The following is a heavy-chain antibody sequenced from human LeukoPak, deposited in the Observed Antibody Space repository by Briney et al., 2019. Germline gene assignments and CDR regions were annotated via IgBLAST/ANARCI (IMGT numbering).Heavy chain of an antibody. J-gene: IGHJ4*02. CDR2: IYYSGTT. V-gene: IGHV4-59*01. Sequence: PSGTLSLTCSVSGGSINTYYWTWIRLSPGKGLDWIGYIYYSGTTNYNPSLKSRVSMSVDTSRNQFSLRLSSVTAADTAIYYCARGTVQMGMGERFFDFWGQGTLVTVSS. CDR1: GGSINTYY. D-gene: IGHD3-16*01. CDR3: ARGTVQMGMGERFFDF.